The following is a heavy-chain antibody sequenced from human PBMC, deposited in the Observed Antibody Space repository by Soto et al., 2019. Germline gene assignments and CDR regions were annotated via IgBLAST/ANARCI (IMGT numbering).Heavy chain of an antibody. Sequence: ASVKVSCKASGYTFTGYYMHWVRQAPGQGLEWMGWINPNSGGTNYAQKFQGRVTMTRDTSISTAYMELSRLRSDDTAVYYCARFTHHDDSTSFFDWFDTWGQGTLVTVSS. D-gene: IGHD3-22*01. CDR1: GYTFTGYY. V-gene: IGHV1-2*02. CDR3: ARFTHHDDSTSFFDWFDT. CDR2: INPNSGGT. J-gene: IGHJ5*02.